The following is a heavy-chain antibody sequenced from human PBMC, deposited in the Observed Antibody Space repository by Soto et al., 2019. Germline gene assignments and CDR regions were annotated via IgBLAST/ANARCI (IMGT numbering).Heavy chain of an antibody. Sequence: GGSLRLSCAASGFTFSSYAMHWVRQAPGKGLEWVAVISYDGSNKYYADSVKGRFTISRDNSKNTLYLQMNSLRAEDMAVYYCARGKWLRSSYYYYGMDVWGQGTTVTVSS. CDR3: ARGKWLRSSYYYYGMDV. J-gene: IGHJ6*02. D-gene: IGHD5-12*01. CDR2: ISYDGSNK. CDR1: GFTFSSYA. V-gene: IGHV3-30-3*01.